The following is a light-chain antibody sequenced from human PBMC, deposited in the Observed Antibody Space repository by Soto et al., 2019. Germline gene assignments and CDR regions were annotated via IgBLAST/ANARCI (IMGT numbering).Light chain of an antibody. J-gene: IGKJ5*01. CDR3: QRYGGSPIT. V-gene: IGKV3-20*01. CDR2: DTS. Sequence: EIALTQSPGTLSLSPGERATLSCRASQSVSSNYLAWYQQKPGQAPRLLIYDTSSRATGIPDRFSGSGSGTDFTLTISRLEPEDFAVYYCQRYGGSPITYGQGTRLEIK. CDR1: QSVSSNY.